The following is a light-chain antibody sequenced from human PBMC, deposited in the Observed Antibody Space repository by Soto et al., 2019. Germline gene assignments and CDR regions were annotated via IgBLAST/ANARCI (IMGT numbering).Light chain of an antibody. CDR3: CSYTTTPAIYF. CDR2: EVF. CDR1: NTDVGDNNY. V-gene: IGLV2-14*03. Sequence: QSALTQPASVAGSPGQSITISCTGSNTDVGDNNYVSWYRLLPCKAPQLIIYEVFTHPSGVSPRFSGTKSSNSASLTIAGLQAEDEGDYYCCSYTTTPAIYFFGTGTKLTVL. J-gene: IGLJ1*01.